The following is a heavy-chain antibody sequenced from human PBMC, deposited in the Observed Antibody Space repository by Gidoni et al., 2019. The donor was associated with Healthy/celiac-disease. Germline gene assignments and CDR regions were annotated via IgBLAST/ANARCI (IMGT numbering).Heavy chain of an antibody. D-gene: IGHD6-19*01. CDR1: GFHFDDYG. CDR2: SKWNGGST. J-gene: IGHJ6*02. V-gene: IGHV3-20*01. Sequence: EVQLVESGGGVVRPGGSLSLSCAASGFHFDDYGMSWVRPAHGKGMEWVSGSKWNGGSTGYSDPVKGRFTISRDNAKNPIYLQMNSLRAEDTALYHCARESWGASGIAVAGTRESHYYYYGMDVWGQGTTVTVSS. CDR3: ARESWGASGIAVAGTRESHYYYYGMDV.